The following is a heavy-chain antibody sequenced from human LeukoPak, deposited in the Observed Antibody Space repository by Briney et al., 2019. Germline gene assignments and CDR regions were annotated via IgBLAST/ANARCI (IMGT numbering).Heavy chain of an antibody. D-gene: IGHD2-2*01. CDR2: IIPIFGTA. CDR1: GGTFSSYA. CDR3: ASRYCSSTSCYAATYDAFDI. V-gene: IGHV1-69*13. J-gene: IGHJ3*02. Sequence: AASVKVSCKASGGTFSSYAISWVRQAPGQGLEWMGGIIPIFGTANYAQKFQGRVTITADESTSTAYMELSSLRSEDTAVYYCASRYCSSTSCYAATYDAFDIWGQGTMVTVSS.